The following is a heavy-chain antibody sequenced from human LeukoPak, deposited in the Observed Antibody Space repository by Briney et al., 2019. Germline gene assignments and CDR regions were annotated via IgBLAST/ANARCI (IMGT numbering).Heavy chain of an antibody. CDR2: IYYSGST. CDR1: GGSIRSYY. D-gene: IGHD6-19*01. J-gene: IGHJ6*02. Sequence: PSETLSLTCTVSGGSIRSYYWNWIRQPPGKGLEWIGYIYYSGSTNYNPSLKSRVTISVDTSKNQFSLKLSSVTAADTAVYYCARGGSGWSAHYYYYGMDVWGQGTTVTVSS. V-gene: IGHV4-59*12. CDR3: ARGGSGWSAHYYYYGMDV.